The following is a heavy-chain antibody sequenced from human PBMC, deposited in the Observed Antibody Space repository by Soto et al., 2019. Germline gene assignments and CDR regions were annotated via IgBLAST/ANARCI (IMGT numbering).Heavy chain of an antibody. J-gene: IGHJ6*02. V-gene: IGHV4-34*01. CDR1: GGSFSGYY. D-gene: IGHD6-19*01. CDR2: INHSGST. CDR3: ARGRHSSGWYERVLYYYYYYGMDV. Sequence: PSETLSLTCAVYGGSFSGYYWSWIRQPPGKGLEWIGEINHSGSTNYNPSLKSRVTISVDTSKNQFSLKLSSVTAADTAVYYCARGRHSSGWYERVLYYYYYYGMDVWGQGATVTVSS.